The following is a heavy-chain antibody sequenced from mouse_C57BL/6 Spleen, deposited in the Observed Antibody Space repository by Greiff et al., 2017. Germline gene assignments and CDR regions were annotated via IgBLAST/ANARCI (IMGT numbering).Heavy chain of an antibody. CDR2: IDPETGGT. J-gene: IGHJ2*01. V-gene: IGHV1-15*01. CDR1: GYTFTDYE. CDR3: TRSGYYSNYPFDY. D-gene: IGHD2-5*01. Sequence: VHLVESGAELVRPGASVTLSCKASGYTFTDYEMHWVKQTPVHGLEWIGAIDPETGGTAYNQKFKGKAILTADKSSSTAYMELRSLTSEDSAVYYCTRSGYYSNYPFDYWGQGTTLTVSS.